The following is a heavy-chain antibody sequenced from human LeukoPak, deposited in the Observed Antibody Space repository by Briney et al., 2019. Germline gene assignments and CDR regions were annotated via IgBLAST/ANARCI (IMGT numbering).Heavy chain of an antibody. CDR1: GFTFSSYS. J-gene: IGHJ4*02. CDR3: VRAYSSGWYPPGY. Sequence: PGGSLRLSCAASGFTFSSYSMNWVRQAPGKGLEWVSYISSSSSTIYYADSVKGRFTISRDNAKNSLYLQMNSLRDEDTAVYYCVRAYSSGWYPPGYWGQGTLVTVSS. V-gene: IGHV3-48*02. D-gene: IGHD6-19*01. CDR2: ISSSSSTI.